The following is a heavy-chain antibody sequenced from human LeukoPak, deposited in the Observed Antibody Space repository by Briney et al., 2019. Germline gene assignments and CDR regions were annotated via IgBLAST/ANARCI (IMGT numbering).Heavy chain of an antibody. D-gene: IGHD6-13*01. V-gene: IGHV4-59*08. CDR2: IYYSGSA. CDR1: GDSINSYY. J-gene: IGHJ6*02. CDR3: ARLGYSSSWYIYYYYGMDV. Sequence: SETLSLTCTVSGDSINSYYWSWIRQPPGKGLEWIGYIYYSGSANYSPSLKSRVTISLDTSKNQFSLKLSSVTAADTAVYYCARLGYSSSWYIYYYYGMDVWGQGTTVTVSS.